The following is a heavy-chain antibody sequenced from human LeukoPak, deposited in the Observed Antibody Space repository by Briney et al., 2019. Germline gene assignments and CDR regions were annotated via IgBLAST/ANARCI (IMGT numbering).Heavy chain of an antibody. CDR3: ARALSYSSGWYFDY. J-gene: IGHJ4*02. CDR2: IHYSGST. CDR1: GGSISRHY. D-gene: IGHD6-19*01. Sequence: LETLSVTCTVSGGSISRHYWSWIRQPPGKGLEWIGQIHYSGSTKYNPSLKSRVTISVDTSKNQFSLKLSAVTAADTAVYYCARALSYSSGWYFDYWGQGTLVTVSS. V-gene: IGHV4-59*11.